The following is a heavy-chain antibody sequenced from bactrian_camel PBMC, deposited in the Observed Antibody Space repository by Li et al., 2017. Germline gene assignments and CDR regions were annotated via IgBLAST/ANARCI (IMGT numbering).Heavy chain of an antibody. D-gene: IGHD2*01. CDR1: GFTLSTYY. CDR2: ISSDGSNT. V-gene: IGHV3-2*01. J-gene: IGHJ6*01. Sequence: QVQLVESGGGLVQPGGSLKISCVASGFTLSTYYMFWVRQAPGKGLEWVSSISSDGSNTYYADSVKGRFTISRDNAKNTVYLQMNSLKPEDTAMYYCAARGYCYISVGLFGGDVGFGYWGQGTQVTVS. CDR3: AARGYCYISVGLFGGDVGFGY.